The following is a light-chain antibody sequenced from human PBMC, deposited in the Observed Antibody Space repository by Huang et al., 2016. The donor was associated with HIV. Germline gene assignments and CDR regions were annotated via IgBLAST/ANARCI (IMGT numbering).Light chain of an antibody. V-gene: IGKV3-20*01. Sequence: EIVLTQSPGTLSLSPGERATLSCRARQSVRRRYVGWYQQQPGQAPRLLIYGASSKATGIPDRFSGSGSGTDFTLTISRLEPEDFAVYYCQQYGSSPLTFGGGTKVEIK. J-gene: IGKJ4*01. CDR1: QSVRRRY. CDR2: GAS. CDR3: QQYGSSPLT.